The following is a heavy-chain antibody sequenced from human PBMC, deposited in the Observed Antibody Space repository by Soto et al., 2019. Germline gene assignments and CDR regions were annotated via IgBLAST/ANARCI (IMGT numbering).Heavy chain of an antibody. CDR1: GGSLSSYY. D-gene: IGHD3-10*01. V-gene: IGHV4-59*08. CDR3: ARHNYGSGSTYFDY. Sequence: SETLSLTCTVSGGSLSSYYWSWIRQPPGKGLKWIGYIYYSGSTNYNPSLKSRVTISVDTSKNQFSLKLNSMTAADTAVYYCARHNYGSGSTYFDYWGQGTLVTVPQ. CDR2: IYYSGST. J-gene: IGHJ4*02.